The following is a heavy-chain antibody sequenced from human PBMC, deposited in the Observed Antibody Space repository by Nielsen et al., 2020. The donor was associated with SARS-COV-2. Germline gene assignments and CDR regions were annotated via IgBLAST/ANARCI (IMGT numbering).Heavy chain of an antibody. J-gene: IGHJ4*02. CDR2: ISYDGSNK. Sequence: GESLKISCAASGFTFSSYGIHWVRQAPGKGLEWVAAISYDGSNKYYADSVKGRFTISRDTSKNTLYLQMNSLRAEDTAVYYCATPSRSYSSSWYCDFDYWGQGTLVTVSS. CDR3: ATPSRSYSSSWYCDFDY. V-gene: IGHV3-30*03. D-gene: IGHD6-13*01. CDR1: GFTFSSYG.